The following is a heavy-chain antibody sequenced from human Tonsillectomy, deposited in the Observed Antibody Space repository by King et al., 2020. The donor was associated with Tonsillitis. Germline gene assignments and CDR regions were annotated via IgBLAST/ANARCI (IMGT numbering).Heavy chain of an antibody. D-gene: IGHD3-3*01. CDR2: ISYDGSNK. V-gene: IGHV3-30*03. Sequence: VQLVESGGGVVQPGRSLRLSCAASGFTFSSYGMHWVRQDPGKGLEWVAVISYDGSNKYYADSVKGRFTISRDNSKNTLYLQMNSLRAEDTAVYYCTIFGVVRGAFDIWGQGTMVTVSS. J-gene: IGHJ3*02. CDR3: TIFGVVRGAFDI. CDR1: GFTFSSYG.